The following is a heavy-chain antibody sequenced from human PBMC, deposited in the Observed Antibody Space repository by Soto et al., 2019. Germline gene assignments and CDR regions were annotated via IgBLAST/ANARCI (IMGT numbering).Heavy chain of an antibody. V-gene: IGHV3-33*01. CDR1: GFPFSTYG. CDR3: ARDFSNNLSAYTYYYGMDV. Sequence: PGGSLRLSCAASGFPFSTYGMHWVRQAPGKGLEWVSVIWFDGSNTYYRDSVKGRFTISRDNSKNTVYLQMNSLRAEDTAVYYCARDFSNNLSAYTYYYGMDVWGQATTVTVSS. CDR2: IWFDGSNT. D-gene: IGHD3-3*02. J-gene: IGHJ6*02.